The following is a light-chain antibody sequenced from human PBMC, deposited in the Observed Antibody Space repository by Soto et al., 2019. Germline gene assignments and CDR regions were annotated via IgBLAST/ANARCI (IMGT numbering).Light chain of an antibody. CDR1: SSDVGLYDY. CDR3: SSYTSSSTYYV. Sequence: QSVLTQPASVSGSPGQSITISCTGTSSDVGLYDYVSWYQQHPGKAPQLMIYAVSNRPSGVSNRFSASKSGNTASLFISGLQAEDVPDYYCSSYTSSSTYYVFGTGT. CDR2: AVS. J-gene: IGLJ1*01. V-gene: IGLV2-14*01.